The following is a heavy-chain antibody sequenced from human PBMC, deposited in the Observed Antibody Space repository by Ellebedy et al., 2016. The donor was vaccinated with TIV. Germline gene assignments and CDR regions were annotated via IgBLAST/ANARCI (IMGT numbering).Heavy chain of an antibody. J-gene: IGHJ5*02. D-gene: IGHD6-19*01. CDR1: GFTFNTYA. CDR3: AGYRGEAVAGNWFDP. V-gene: IGHV3-23*01. Sequence: GESLKISCADSGFTFNTYAMSWVRQAPGKGLEWVSHISGSGVTTYYADSVRGRFSISRDNSKNTRFLQMNSLRADDTAVYYCAGYRGEAVAGNWFDPWGQGTLVTVSS. CDR2: ISGSGVTT.